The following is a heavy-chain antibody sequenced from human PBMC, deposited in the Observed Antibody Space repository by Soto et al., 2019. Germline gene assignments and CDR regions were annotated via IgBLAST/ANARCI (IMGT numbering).Heavy chain of an antibody. J-gene: IGHJ4*02. V-gene: IGHV3-23*01. Sequence: EVQLLESGGGLVQPGGSLRLSCAASGFTFSSYAMSWVRQAPGKGLEWVSAISGSGGSTYYADSVKGRFTISRDNSKNTLYLQMNSLRAEDTAVYYCAKDFIGYCTNGVCPELDYWGQGTLVTVSS. CDR2: ISGSGGST. D-gene: IGHD2-8*01. CDR1: GFTFSSYA. CDR3: AKDFIGYCTNGVCPELDY.